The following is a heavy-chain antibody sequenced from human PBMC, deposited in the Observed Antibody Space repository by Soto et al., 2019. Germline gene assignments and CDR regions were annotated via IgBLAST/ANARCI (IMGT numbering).Heavy chain of an antibody. V-gene: IGHV3-33*05. CDR1: GFTFRSYV. Sequence: QVQLVESGGGVVQPGTSLRLSCVGSGFTFRSYVIHWVRQAPDKGLEWVALTSYDGSNNFYGDSVKGRFTISRHNSRNTVELQMDSLRFEDTALYYCARGGTTGGLDVWGQGTLVSVSS. J-gene: IGHJ4*02. D-gene: IGHD3-16*01. CDR2: TSYDGSNN. CDR3: ARGGTTGGLDV.